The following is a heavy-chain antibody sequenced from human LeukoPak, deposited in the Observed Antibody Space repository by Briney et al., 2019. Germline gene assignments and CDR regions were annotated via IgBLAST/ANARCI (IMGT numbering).Heavy chain of an antibody. CDR2: IYYSGST. D-gene: IGHD3-22*01. J-gene: IGHJ4*02. CDR1: GGSISSSSYY. Sequence: PSETLSLTCTVSGGSISSSSYYWGWIRQPPGKGLEWIGSIYYSGSTYYNPSLKSRVTISVDTSKNQFSLKLSSVTAADTAVYYCARGGRYYDSSGYLKSGLDYWGQGTLVTVSS. CDR3: ARGGRYYDSSGYLKSGLDY. V-gene: IGHV4-39*01.